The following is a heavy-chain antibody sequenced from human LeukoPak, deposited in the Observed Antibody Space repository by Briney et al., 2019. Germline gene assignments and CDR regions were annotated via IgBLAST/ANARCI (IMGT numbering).Heavy chain of an antibody. CDR2: INHRGST. CDR3: ARDYGDYFDY. V-gene: IGHV4-30-2*05. Sequence: PSETLSLTCTVSGGSISSGSYYWSWIRQPPGKGLEWIGKINHRGSTNHNPSLKSRVTISVDTSKNQFSLKLSSVTAADTAVYYCARDYGDYFDYWGQGTLVTVSS. CDR1: GGSISSGSYY. D-gene: IGHD4-17*01. J-gene: IGHJ4*02.